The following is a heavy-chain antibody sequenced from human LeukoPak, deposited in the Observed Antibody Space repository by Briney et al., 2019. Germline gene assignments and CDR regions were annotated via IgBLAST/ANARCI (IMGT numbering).Heavy chain of an antibody. J-gene: IGHJ6*02. Sequence: GASVKVSCKASGYTFTGYYMHWVRQAPGQGLEWMGWINPTSGGTNYAQKFQGRVTMTRDTSISTAYMELSRLRSDDTAVYYCARGRIAAAGFYYYYGMDVWGQGTTVTVSS. CDR2: INPTSGGT. CDR1: GYTFTGYY. CDR3: ARGRIAAAGFYYYYGMDV. D-gene: IGHD6-13*01. V-gene: IGHV1-2*02.